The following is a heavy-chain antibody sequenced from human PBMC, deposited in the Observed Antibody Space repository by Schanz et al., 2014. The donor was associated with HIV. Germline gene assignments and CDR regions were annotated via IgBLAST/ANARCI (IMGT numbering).Heavy chain of an antibody. J-gene: IGHJ4*02. CDR3: AKSNGGDTAVVQYYFDY. D-gene: IGHD5-18*01. V-gene: IGHV3-7*01. Sequence: DVQLVESGGSLVQPGGSLRLSCAASGFRFRSYWMSWVRQAPGKGREWVANIKEDGIEKYYVDSVKGRFTISRDNAKNSLYLNMYSLRAEDTAVYFCAKSNGGDTAVVQYYFDYWGQGTLVSVSS. CDR2: IKEDGIEK. CDR1: GFRFRSYW.